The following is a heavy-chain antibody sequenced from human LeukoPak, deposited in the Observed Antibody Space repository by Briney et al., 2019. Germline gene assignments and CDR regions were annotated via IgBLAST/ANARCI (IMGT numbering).Heavy chain of an antibody. CDR1: GYGFTYYY. CDR3: ARGWQINSSGGFVDP. D-gene: IGHD6-6*01. CDR2: INPSSGAT. V-gene: IGHV1-2*02. Sequence: ASLKVSCQASGYGFTYYYLHWIRQPPGQWLEWMGWINPSSGATNYAQKFQGRATMTRDTFTTTAYMENNSLVSDDTAVYYCARGWQINSSGGFVDPWGQGTVVTVSS. J-gene: IGHJ5*02.